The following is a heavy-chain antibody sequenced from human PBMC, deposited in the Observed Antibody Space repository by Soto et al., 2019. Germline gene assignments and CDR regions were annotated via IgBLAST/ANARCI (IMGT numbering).Heavy chain of an antibody. D-gene: IGHD2-21*01. Sequence: GGSLRFSCAASGLRFSNYGMHWVRQSPGKGREWGEFVSSEGSNKYYADSVKGRFTISRDNSKSTLFLQVDNLSVDDTAVYYCAKDRVIQLLPIWPDPWGQGTLVTVSS. CDR3: AKDRVIQLLPIWPDP. CDR1: GLRFSNYG. CDR2: VSSEGSNK. J-gene: IGHJ5*02. V-gene: IGHV3-30*18.